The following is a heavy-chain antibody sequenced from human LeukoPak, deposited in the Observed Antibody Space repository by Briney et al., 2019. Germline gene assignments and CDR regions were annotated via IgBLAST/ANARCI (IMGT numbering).Heavy chain of an antibody. V-gene: IGHV3-48*02. CDR3: ARDLNWAFDY. D-gene: IGHD1-1*01. CDR1: GFTDSSNY. Sequence: GVSLRHYCTASGFTDSSNYMTWDHQAPGNGPEWISYISSGSSTIYYADSVKGRFTISRDNAKSSLYLEMNNLRDDDTAVYYCARDLNWAFDYWGQGTLVTVSS. CDR2: ISSGSSTI. J-gene: IGHJ4*02.